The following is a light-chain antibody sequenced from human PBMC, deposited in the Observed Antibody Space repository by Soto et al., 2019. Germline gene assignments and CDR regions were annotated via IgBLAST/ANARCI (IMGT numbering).Light chain of an antibody. CDR2: SNN. Sequence: QSVLAQAPSASVTPGQRVTISCSGSSSNIGSNYVFCYQQLPGAAPKLLIYSNNKRPSGVPDRFSGSKSGTSASLAISGLRSEDEADYYCAAWDDSLSGLVFGGGTKVTVL. CDR3: AAWDDSLSGLV. V-gene: IGLV1-47*02. J-gene: IGLJ3*02. CDR1: SSNIGSNY.